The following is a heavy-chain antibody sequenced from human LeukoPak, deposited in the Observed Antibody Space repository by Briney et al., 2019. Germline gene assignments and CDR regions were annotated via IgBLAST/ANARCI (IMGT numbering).Heavy chain of an antibody. V-gene: IGHV4-39*07. CDR3: ARSYGSGSYWHDY. CDR2: IYYSGST. D-gene: IGHD3-10*01. CDR1: GGSISSSSYY. Sequence: SETLSLTCTVSGGSISSSSYYWGWIRQPPGKGLEWIGYIYYSGSTYYNPSLKSRVTISVDTSKNQFSLKLSSVTAADTAVYYCARSYGSGSYWHDYWGQGTLVTVSS. J-gene: IGHJ4*02.